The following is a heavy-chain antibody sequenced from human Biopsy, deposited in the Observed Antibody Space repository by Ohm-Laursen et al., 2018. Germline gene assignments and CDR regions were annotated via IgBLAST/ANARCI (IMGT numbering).Heavy chain of an antibody. D-gene: IGHD2-15*01. CDR2: ISSSGATI. Sequence: SLRLSCAASGFTFSDHYMAWVRQAPGKGLEWLSYISSSGATIKYADSVKGRFTISRDNAKNSLYLRMNSLRAEDTAVYFCARARDDFVVVPAAFFDFWGQGTLVTVSS. J-gene: IGHJ4*02. CDR3: ARARDDFVVVPAAFFDF. CDR1: GFTFSDHY. V-gene: IGHV3-11*01.